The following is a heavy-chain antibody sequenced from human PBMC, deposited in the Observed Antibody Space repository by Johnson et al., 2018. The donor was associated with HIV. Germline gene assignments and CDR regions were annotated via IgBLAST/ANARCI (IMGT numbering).Heavy chain of an antibody. Sequence: VQLVESGGGLVQPGGSLRLSCAASEFSVSGNYMTWVRQAPGKGLEYVSAISSNGGSTYHANSVKGRFTISRDNSKNTLYLQMGSLRAEDMAVYYCARNYYDSSVHAFDIWGQGTKVTVSS. CDR2: ISSNGGST. J-gene: IGHJ3*02. D-gene: IGHD3-22*01. CDR1: EFSVSGNY. V-gene: IGHV3-64*01. CDR3: ARNYYDSSVHAFDI.